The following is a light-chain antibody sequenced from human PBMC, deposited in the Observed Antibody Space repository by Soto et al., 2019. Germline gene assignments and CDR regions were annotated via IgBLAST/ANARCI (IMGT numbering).Light chain of an antibody. CDR3: QQYNNWPLPTT. V-gene: IGKV3-15*01. CDR1: QSGISN. Sequence: EIVMTQSPATLSVSPGEGATHSCRALQSGISNLSWYQQKPGQAPRLLIYGASTRATGIPARFSVSGSGTEFTLTISSLQSEDVAVYYCQQYNNWPLPTTFGQGTRLEIK. J-gene: IGKJ5*01. CDR2: GAS.